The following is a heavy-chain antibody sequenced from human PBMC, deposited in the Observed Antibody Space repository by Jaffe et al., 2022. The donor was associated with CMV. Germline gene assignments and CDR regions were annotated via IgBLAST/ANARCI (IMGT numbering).Heavy chain of an antibody. J-gene: IGHJ6*03. Sequence: QVTLRESGPALVKPTQTLTLTCTFSGFSLSTSGMCVSWIRQPPGKALEWLARIDWDDDKYYSTSLKTRLTISKDTSKNQVVLTMTNMDPVDTATYYCARIKGIAAAGTSRLFYYYMDVWGKGTTVTVSS. D-gene: IGHD6-13*01. V-gene: IGHV2-70*15. CDR3: ARIKGIAAAGTSRLFYYYMDV. CDR1: GFSLSTSGMC. CDR2: IDWDDDK.